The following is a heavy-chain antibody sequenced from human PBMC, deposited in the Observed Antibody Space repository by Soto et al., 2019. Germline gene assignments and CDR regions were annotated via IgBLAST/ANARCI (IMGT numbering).Heavy chain of an antibody. CDR3: ARELAYSGSWSNWFDP. CDR1: GGTFSSYA. V-gene: IGHV1-69*13. D-gene: IGHD6-13*01. Sequence: SVKVSCKASGGTFSSYAISWVRQAPGQGLEWMGGIIPIFGTANYAQKFQGRVTITADESTSTAYMELSSLRSEDTAVYYCARELAYSGSWSNWFDPWGQGTLVTGSS. J-gene: IGHJ5*02. CDR2: IIPIFGTA.